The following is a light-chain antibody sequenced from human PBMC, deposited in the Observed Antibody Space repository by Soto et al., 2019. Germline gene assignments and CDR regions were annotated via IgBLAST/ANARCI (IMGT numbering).Light chain of an antibody. CDR3: ETWDSNTHEGV. CDR1: SGHSSYI. J-gene: IGLJ3*02. V-gene: IGLV4-60*02. CDR2: LEGSGTY. Sequence: QPVLTQSSSASASLGSSVKLTCTLSSGHSSYIIAWHQQQPAKAPRYLMKLEGSGTYNKGSGVPDRFSGSSSGADRYLTISNLQFDDEADYYCETWDSNTHEGVFCVGTKVTVL.